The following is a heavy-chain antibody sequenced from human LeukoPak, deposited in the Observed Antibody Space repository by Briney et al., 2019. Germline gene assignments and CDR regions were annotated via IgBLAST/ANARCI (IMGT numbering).Heavy chain of an antibody. CDR1: GGSISSYY. V-gene: IGHV4-59*01. J-gene: IGHJ4*02. CDR3: ARCPSWSGYSFDY. Sequence: PSETLSFTCTVSGGSISSYYWTWIRQPPRKGLEWIGYIFYTGSANYNPSLKSRVTISVDTSKNQFSLKLSSVTAADTAVYYCARCPSWSGYSFDYWGQGTLVTVSS. CDR2: IFYTGSA. D-gene: IGHD3-3*01.